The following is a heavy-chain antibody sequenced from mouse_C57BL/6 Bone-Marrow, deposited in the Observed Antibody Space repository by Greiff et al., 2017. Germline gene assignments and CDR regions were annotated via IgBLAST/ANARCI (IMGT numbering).Heavy chain of an antibody. Sequence: QVQLQQSGAELVRPGTSVKVSCKASGYAFTNYLLAWVKQRPGQGLEWIGVINPGSGGTNYNEKFKGKATLTADKSSSTAYMQLSSLTSEDSAVYFCAREGWLRRGFAYWGQGTLVTVSA. V-gene: IGHV1-54*01. CDR3: AREGWLRRGFAY. J-gene: IGHJ3*01. CDR2: INPGSGGT. D-gene: IGHD2-2*01. CDR1: GYAFTNYL.